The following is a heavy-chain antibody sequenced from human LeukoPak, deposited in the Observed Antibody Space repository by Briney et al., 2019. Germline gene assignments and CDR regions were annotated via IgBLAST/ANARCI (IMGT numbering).Heavy chain of an antibody. CDR1: GFTFSSYA. J-gene: IGHJ1*01. CDR2: ISYDGSNK. Sequence: PGVSLRLSCAASGFTFSSYAMHWVRQAPGKGLEWVAVISYDGSNKYYADSVKGRFTISRDNSKNTLYLQMNSLRAEDTAVYYCAGIDSSPFQHWGQGTLVTVSS. CDR3: AGIDSSPFQH. V-gene: IGHV3-30*04. D-gene: IGHD3-22*01.